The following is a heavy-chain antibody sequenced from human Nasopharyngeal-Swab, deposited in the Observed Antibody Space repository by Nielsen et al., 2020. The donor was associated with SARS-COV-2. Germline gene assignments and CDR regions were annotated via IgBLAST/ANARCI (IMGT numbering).Heavy chain of an antibody. CDR1: GYTFTSYA. CDR2: INAGNGNT. Sequence: ASVKVSCKASGYTFTSYAMHWVRQAPGQRLEWMGWINAGNGNTKYSQKFQGRVTITRDTSASTAYMELSSPRSEDTAVYYCAREGVGGWNYEVLWFGDFFYYMDVWGKGTTVTVSS. V-gene: IGHV1-3*01. J-gene: IGHJ6*03. CDR3: AREGVGGWNYEVLWFGDFFYYMDV. D-gene: IGHD3-10*01.